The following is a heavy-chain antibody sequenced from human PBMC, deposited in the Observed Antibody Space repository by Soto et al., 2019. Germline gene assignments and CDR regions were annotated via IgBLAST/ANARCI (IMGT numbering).Heavy chain of an antibody. CDR1: GYTFTSYG. CDR3: PRGWAMVRGVTVPFDP. J-gene: IGHJ5*02. D-gene: IGHD3-10*01. Sequence: GASVKVSCKASGYTFTSYGISWVRQAPGQGLEWMGWISAYNGNTNYAQKLQGRVTMTTDTSTSTAYMELRSLRSDDTAVYYCPRGWAMVRGVTVPFDPWGQGTPVTVSS. V-gene: IGHV1-18*01. CDR2: ISAYNGNT.